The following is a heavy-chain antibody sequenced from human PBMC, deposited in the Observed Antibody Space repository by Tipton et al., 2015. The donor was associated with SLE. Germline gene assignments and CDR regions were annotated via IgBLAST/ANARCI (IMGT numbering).Heavy chain of an antibody. V-gene: IGHV4-61*05. CDR3: ARQFDYTGFAHWYFDL. Sequence: TLSLTCTVSGGSISLSSYYWGWIRQPPGKGLEWIGYISDSGSTDYNPSLKSRVTMSVDTSKNQFSLKLRSVTAADTAVYYCARQFDYTGFAHWYFDLWGRGTLVTVSS. J-gene: IGHJ2*01. D-gene: IGHD3-9*01. CDR2: ISDSGST. CDR1: GGSISLSSYY.